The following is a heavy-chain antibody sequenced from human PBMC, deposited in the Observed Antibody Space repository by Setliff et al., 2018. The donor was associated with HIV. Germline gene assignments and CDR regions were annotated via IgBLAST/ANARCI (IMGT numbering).Heavy chain of an antibody. Sequence: SCAASGFSFSSYGMNWVRQAPGKGLEWVSYISSTSSNIYYVDSVEGRFTISRDNADNSLYLQMNSLRAEDTAVYYCARYALAVPGYHNAFDIWGQGTAVTVSS. CDR1: GFSFSSYG. V-gene: IGHV3-48*01. CDR3: ARYALAVPGYHNAFDI. D-gene: IGHD6-19*01. J-gene: IGHJ3*02. CDR2: ISSTSSNI.